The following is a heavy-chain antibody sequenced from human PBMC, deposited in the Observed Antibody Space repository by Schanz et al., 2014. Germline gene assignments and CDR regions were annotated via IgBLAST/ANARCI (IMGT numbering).Heavy chain of an antibody. D-gene: IGHD3-10*01. CDR3: ARIGGSVFDY. V-gene: IGHV3-74*01. Sequence: VQLVESGGGLVQPGGSLRLSCAASGFTFSSYWMHWVRQVPGKGLVWVSRIKSDGSSTSYADSVKGRFTISRDNSKNSLYLQMNSLRAEDTAVYYCARIGGSVFDYWAQGTLVTVSS. CDR1: GFTFSSYW. J-gene: IGHJ4*02. CDR2: IKSDGSST.